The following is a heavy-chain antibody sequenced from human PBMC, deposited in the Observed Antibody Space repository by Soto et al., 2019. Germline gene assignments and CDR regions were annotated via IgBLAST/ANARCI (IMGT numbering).Heavy chain of an antibody. CDR2: ISSSSSYI. Sequence: GGSLRLSCAASGFTFSSYSMNWVRQAPGKGLEWVSSISSSSSYIYYADSVKGRFTISRDNAKNSLYLQMNSLRAEDTAVYYCARDSYSNTPDLDYGMDVWGQGTTVTVSS. CDR1: GFTFSSYS. V-gene: IGHV3-21*01. CDR3: ARDSYSNTPDLDYGMDV. D-gene: IGHD4-4*01. J-gene: IGHJ6*02.